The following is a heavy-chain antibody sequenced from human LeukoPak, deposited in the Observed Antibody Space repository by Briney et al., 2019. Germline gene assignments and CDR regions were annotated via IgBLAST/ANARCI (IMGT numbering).Heavy chain of an antibody. V-gene: IGHV1-2*02. CDR2: INPNSGGT. CDR1: GYTFTGYY. CDR3: AREEYSYGIRGGVDY. J-gene: IGHJ4*02. Sequence: ASVKVSCKASGYTFTGYYMHWVRQAPGQGLEWMGWINPNSGGTNYAQKFQGRVTMTRDTSISTAYMEPSRLRSDDAAVYYCAREEYSYGIRGGVDYWGQGTLVTVSS. D-gene: IGHD5-18*01.